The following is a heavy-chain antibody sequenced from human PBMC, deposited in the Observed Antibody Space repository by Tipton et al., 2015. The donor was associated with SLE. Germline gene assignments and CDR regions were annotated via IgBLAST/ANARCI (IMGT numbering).Heavy chain of an antibody. CDR3: ARGGGESREYSW. CDR2: IYTSGST. J-gene: IGHJ4*02. D-gene: IGHD2/OR15-2a*01. V-gene: IGHV4-61*09. CDR1: GGSISSGSYY. Sequence: TLSLTCTVPGGSISSGSYYWSWIRQPAGKGLEWIGHIYTSGSTNYNPSLKSRVTISVDTSKNQFSLKLSSVTAADTAVYYCARGGGESREYSWWGQGTLVTVSS.